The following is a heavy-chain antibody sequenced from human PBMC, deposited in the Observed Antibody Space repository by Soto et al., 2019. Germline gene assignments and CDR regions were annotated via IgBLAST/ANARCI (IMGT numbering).Heavy chain of an antibody. CDR3: ASHGGDVAAGGTKSCEA. V-gene: IGHV4-59*08. Sequence: SETLSLTCTVSGGSISSYYWSWIRQPPGKGLEWIGYIYYSGSTNYNPSLKSRVTISVDTSKNQFSLKRSSVTAADTAVYYCASHGGDVAAGGTKSCEAGGQGTLVNVSS. CDR1: GGSISSYY. CDR2: IYYSGST. J-gene: IGHJ4*02. D-gene: IGHD6-13*01.